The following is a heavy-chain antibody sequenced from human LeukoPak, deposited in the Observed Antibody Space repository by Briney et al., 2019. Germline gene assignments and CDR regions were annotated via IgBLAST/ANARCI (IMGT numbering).Heavy chain of an antibody. V-gene: IGHV3-30*04. CDR2: ISYDETNK. CDR3: ASRRTAYCGGDCPEGY. Sequence: GGSLRLSCAASGFTFTNYAMHWVRQAPGKGLEWVAVISYDETNKYYEDSVKGRFTISRDSSKNTLYLQMNSLRDEDTAVYYCASRRTAYCGGDCPEGYWGQGTLVTVSS. D-gene: IGHD2-21*02. CDR1: GFTFTNYA. J-gene: IGHJ4*02.